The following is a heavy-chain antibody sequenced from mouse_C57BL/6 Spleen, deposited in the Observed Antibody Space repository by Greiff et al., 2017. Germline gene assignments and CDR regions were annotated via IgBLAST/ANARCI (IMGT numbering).Heavy chain of an antibody. Sequence: QVQLQQSVAELVKPGASVKISCKASGYAFRSYWMSWVKQRTGQGLEWIGQISPGAGAPNSNGKCKGKSTLTADKSSSTAYMQLSSLTSEDSEVYVCARRWLLRAMDYWGQGTSVTVSS. CDR1: GYAFRSYW. D-gene: IGHD2-3*01. CDR2: ISPGAGAP. J-gene: IGHJ4*01. V-gene: IGHV1-80*01. CDR3: ARRWLLRAMDY.